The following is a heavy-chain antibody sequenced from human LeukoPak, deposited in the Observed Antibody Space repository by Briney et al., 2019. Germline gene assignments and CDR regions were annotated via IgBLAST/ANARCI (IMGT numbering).Heavy chain of an antibody. CDR3: ARDKDGKDY. Sequence: AGGSLRLSCGASGFTFSTSWMSWVRQAPGKGLEWVANIDTDGSAQYYADSVKGRFTISRDNADNFVYLQMNSLRAEDTAVYYCARDKDGKDYWGRGTLVTVSS. D-gene: IGHD5-24*01. J-gene: IGHJ4*02. V-gene: IGHV3-7*01. CDR2: IDTDGSAQ. CDR1: GFTFSTSW.